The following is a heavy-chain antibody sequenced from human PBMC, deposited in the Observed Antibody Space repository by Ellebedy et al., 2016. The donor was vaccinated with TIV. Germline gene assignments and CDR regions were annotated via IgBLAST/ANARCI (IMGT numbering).Heavy chain of an antibody. CDR3: ARDNYGSIDS. V-gene: IGHV3-74*01. CDR2: INLDGSAI. D-gene: IGHD3-10*01. J-gene: IGHJ4*02. Sequence: HTGGSLRLSCAASGFSFSSHGMHWVRQAPGKGLVGVSQINLDGSAIIYADSVKGRFTISRDDARNILYLQMDSLRAEDTALYYCARDNYGSIDSWGQGTLVTVSS. CDR1: GFSFSSHG.